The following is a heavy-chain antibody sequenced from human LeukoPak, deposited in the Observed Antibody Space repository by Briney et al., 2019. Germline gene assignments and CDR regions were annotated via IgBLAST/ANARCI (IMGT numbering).Heavy chain of an antibody. CDR3: ARQTTTTTYDS. Sequence: PGESLKISCKGCGYRFTSSWISWVRQMPGKGLEWMGIIYPSDSDTTYSPSFQGQVTISADKSISTAYLQWNSLKASDTAMYYCARQTTTTTYDSWGQGTLVTVSS. V-gene: IGHV5-51*01. CDR1: GYRFTSSW. CDR2: IYPSDSDT. J-gene: IGHJ4*02. D-gene: IGHD4-11*01.